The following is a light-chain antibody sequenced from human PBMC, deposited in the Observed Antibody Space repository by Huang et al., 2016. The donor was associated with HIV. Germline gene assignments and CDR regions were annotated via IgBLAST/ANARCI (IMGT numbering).Light chain of an antibody. V-gene: IGKV1-9*01. Sequence: IQLTQSPSSLFASVGDRVTITCRASQGIGRYLVVYPQKPGKAPKLLIDAASTLQSGVPSRFSGSGSGTDFTLTVSSLQPEDFATYYCQQLKTYPITFGPGTQVDIK. CDR1: QGIGRY. CDR2: AAS. J-gene: IGKJ3*01. CDR3: QQLKTYPIT.